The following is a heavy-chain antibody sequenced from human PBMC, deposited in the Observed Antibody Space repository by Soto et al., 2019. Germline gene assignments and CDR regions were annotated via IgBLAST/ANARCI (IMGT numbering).Heavy chain of an antibody. CDR2: ISWNSGSI. D-gene: IGHD1-26*01. Sequence: VQLVESGGGLVQPGRSLRLSCAASGFTFDDYAMHWVRQAPGKGLEWVSGISWNSGSIGYADSVKGRFTISRDNAKNSLYLQMKSLRAEDTAVYYWARDVLGWSAQAGSYGMDVWGQGTTVTVSS. J-gene: IGHJ6*02. V-gene: IGHV3-9*01. CDR1: GFTFDDYA. CDR3: ARDVLGWSAQAGSYGMDV.